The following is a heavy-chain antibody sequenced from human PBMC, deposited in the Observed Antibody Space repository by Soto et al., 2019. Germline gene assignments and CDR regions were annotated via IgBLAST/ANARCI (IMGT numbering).Heavy chain of an antibody. Sequence: GESLKISCKGSGYSFTSYWSGWVRQMPGKGLEWMGIIYPGDSDTRYSPSFQGQVTISADKSISTAYLQWSSLKASDTAMYSCARNFPPPRGPSYYYYVMAFWGKGTTVTVSS. J-gene: IGHJ6*04. CDR3: ARNFPPPRGPSYYYYVMAF. D-gene: IGHD3-10*01. CDR2: IYPGDSDT. V-gene: IGHV5-51*01. CDR1: GYSFTSYW.